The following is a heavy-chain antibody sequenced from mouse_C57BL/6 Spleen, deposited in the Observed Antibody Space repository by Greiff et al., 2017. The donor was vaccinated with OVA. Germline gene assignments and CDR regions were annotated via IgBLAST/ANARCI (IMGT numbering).Heavy chain of an antibody. D-gene: IGHD2-1*01. CDR1: GFTFSSYA. CDR3: TRDYYGGAMDY. V-gene: IGHV5-9-1*02. CDR2: ISSGGDYI. J-gene: IGHJ4*01. Sequence: EVQVVESGEGLVKPGGSLKLSCAASGFTFSSYAMSWVRQTPEKRLEWVAYISSGGDYIYYADTVKGRFTISRDNARNTLYLQMSSLKSEDTAMYYCTRDYYGGAMDYWGQGTSVTVSS.